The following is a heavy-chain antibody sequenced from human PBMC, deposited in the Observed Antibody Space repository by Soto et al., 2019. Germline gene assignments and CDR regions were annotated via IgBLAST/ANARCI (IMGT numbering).Heavy chain of an antibody. CDR1: GGSFSGYY. CDR2: INHSGST. V-gene: IGHV4-34*01. CDR3: ARGGRITIFGVVIIRGYGMDV. J-gene: IGHJ6*02. Sequence: SETLSLTCAVYGGSFSGYYWSWIRQPPGKGLEWIGEINHSGSTNYNPSLKSRVTISVDTSKNQFSLKLSSVTAADTAVYYCARGGRITIFGVVIIRGYGMDVWGQGTTVTVSS. D-gene: IGHD3-3*01.